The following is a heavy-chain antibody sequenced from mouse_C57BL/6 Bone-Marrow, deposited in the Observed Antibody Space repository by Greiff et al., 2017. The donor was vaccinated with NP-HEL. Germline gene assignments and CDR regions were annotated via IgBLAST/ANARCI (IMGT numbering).Heavy chain of an antibody. CDR3: ARFYYYGSSNPYFDY. CDR2: IDPSDSET. J-gene: IGHJ2*01. V-gene: IGHV1-52*01. D-gene: IGHD1-1*01. Sequence: QVHVKQPGAELVRPGSSVKLSCKASGYTFTSYWMHWVKQRPIQGLEWIGNIDPSDSETHYNQKFKDKATLTVDKSSSTAYMQLSSLTSEDSAVYYCARFYYYGSSNPYFDYWGQGTTLTVSS. CDR1: GYTFTSYW.